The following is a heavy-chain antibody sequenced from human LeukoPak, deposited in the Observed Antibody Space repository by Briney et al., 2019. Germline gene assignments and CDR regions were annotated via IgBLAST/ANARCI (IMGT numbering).Heavy chain of an antibody. D-gene: IGHD1-7*01. CDR2: IGGSGGST. J-gene: IGHJ4*02. Sequence: GGSLRLSCATSGFTFSSYGMSWVRQAPGKGLEWVSAIGGSGGSTHYADSVKGRFTISRDNSKNTLYLQMNSLRGEDTAVYYCAKDREGTIADYFDYWGQGTLVTVSS. V-gene: IGHV3-23*01. CDR1: GFTFSSYG. CDR3: AKDREGTIADYFDY.